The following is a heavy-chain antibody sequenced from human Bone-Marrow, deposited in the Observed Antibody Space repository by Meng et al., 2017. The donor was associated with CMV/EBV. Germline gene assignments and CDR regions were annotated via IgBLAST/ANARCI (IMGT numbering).Heavy chain of an antibody. CDR1: GGSFSGYS. V-gene: IGHV4-34*01. CDR2: INESDRT. Sequence: SETLSLTCIVYGGSFSGYSWNWIRQPPGKGLEWIGEINESDRTDYRSSLKSRVTISVDTSKNQVSLNLTSVTGADTAVYYCARGRYCKSLNCLKSYFQHWGQGTLVTVAS. J-gene: IGHJ1*01. CDR3: ARGRYCKSLNCLKSYFQH. D-gene: IGHD2/OR15-2a*01.